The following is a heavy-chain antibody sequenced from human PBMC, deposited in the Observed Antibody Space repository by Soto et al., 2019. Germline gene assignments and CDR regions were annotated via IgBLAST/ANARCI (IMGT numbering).Heavy chain of an antibody. Sequence: SGPTLVNPTQTLTLTCTFSGFSLSTSGVGVGWIRQPPGKALEWLALIYWDDDKRYSPSLKSRLTITKDTSKNQVVLTMTNMDPVDTATYYCAHTTYYYDSSGSPLFDYWGQGTLVTVSS. CDR3: AHTTYYYDSSGSPLFDY. D-gene: IGHD3-22*01. CDR1: GFSLSTSGVG. CDR2: IYWDDDK. J-gene: IGHJ4*02. V-gene: IGHV2-5*02.